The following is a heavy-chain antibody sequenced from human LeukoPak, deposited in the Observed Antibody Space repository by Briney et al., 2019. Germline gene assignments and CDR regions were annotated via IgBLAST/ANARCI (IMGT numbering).Heavy chain of an antibody. CDR2: ISSSAGTI. Sequence: GGSLRLSCAASGFTFRDYYMSWIRQAPGKGLEWISYISSSAGTIHYVDSVKGRFTISRDNARNSLYLQMDSLRVEDTAVYYCATSVTRRRLDWFIDLWGRGTLVSVSS. D-gene: IGHD4-17*01. CDR3: ATSVTRRRLDWFIDL. V-gene: IGHV3-11*04. CDR1: GFTFRDYY. J-gene: IGHJ2*01.